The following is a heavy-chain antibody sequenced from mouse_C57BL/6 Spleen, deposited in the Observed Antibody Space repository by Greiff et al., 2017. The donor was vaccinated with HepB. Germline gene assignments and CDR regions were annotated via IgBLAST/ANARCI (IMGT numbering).Heavy chain of an antibody. Sequence: VQLQQSGAELVKPGASVKLSCTASGFNFKDYYMHWVKQRPEQGLEWIGRIDPEDGDTEYAPKFQGKATMTADTSSNTAYLQLSSLTSEDTAVYYCTCSLFLRERYVDYWGQGTTLTVSS. CDR2: IDPEDGDT. J-gene: IGHJ2*01. CDR3: TCSLFLRERYVDY. CDR1: GFNFKDYY. V-gene: IGHV14-1*01. D-gene: IGHD1-1*01.